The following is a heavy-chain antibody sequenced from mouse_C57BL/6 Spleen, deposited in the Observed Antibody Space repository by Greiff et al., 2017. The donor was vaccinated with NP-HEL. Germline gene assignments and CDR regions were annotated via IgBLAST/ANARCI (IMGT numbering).Heavy chain of an antibody. CDR1: GYAFSSYW. CDR3: ERGETGTAWFAY. Sequence: QVQLQQSGAELVKPGASVKISCKASGYAFSSYWMNWVKQRPGKGLEWIGQIYPGDGDTNYNGKFKGKATLTADKSSSTAYMQLSSLTSEDSAVDYCERGETGTAWFAYWGQGTLVTVSA. V-gene: IGHV1-80*01. CDR2: IYPGDGDT. D-gene: IGHD4-1*01. J-gene: IGHJ3*01.